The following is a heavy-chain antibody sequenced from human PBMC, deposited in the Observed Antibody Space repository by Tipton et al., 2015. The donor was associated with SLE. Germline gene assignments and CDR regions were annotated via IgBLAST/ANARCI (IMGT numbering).Heavy chain of an antibody. CDR3: ASGYYDFWSGYYSFDY. D-gene: IGHD3-3*01. J-gene: IGHJ4*02. CDR2: IYYSGSS. CDR1: GGSISSSTYY. Sequence: TLSLTCTVSGGSISSSTYYWGWIRQPPGKGLEWIVSIYYSGSSYYNPSLKRRVTISVDTSKNQFSLKLSSVTAADTAVYYCASGYYDFWSGYYSFDYWGQGTLVTVSS. V-gene: IGHV4-39*01.